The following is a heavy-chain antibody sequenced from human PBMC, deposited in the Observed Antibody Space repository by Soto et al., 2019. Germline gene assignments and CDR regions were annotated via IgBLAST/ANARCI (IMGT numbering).Heavy chain of an antibody. CDR1: GRPFPRHY. CDR2: INHSGST. CDR3: ARGGKSYGYTPYYYYGMDV. D-gene: IGHD5-18*01. V-gene: IGHV4-34*01. J-gene: IGHJ6*02. Sequence: PEPLPLPYTLYGRPFPRHYRRWFPRPQWTVPEWIGEINHSGSTNYNPSLKSRVTISVDTSKNQFSLKLSSVTAADTAVYFCARGGKSYGYTPYYYYGMDVWGQGSTVSVSS.